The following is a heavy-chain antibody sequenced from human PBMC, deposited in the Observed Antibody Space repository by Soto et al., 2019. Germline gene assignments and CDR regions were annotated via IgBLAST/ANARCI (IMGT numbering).Heavy chain of an antibody. D-gene: IGHD6-19*01. CDR1: GFTFSTYG. CDR2: ISGGGGDT. V-gene: IGHV3-23*01. Sequence: EVQLLESGGGLVQPGGSLRLSCGASGFTFSTYGMSWVRQAPGKGLEWVSVISGGGGDTYYADPVKGRFTISRDNSKNTLYLEMNSLRAEDTAVYYCAKTQQWGLPLSGGMDVWGQGTTVTVSS. CDR3: AKTQQWGLPLSGGMDV. J-gene: IGHJ6*02.